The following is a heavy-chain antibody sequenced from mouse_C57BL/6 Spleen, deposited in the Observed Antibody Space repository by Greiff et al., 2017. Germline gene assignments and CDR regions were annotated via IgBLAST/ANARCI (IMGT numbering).Heavy chain of an antibody. CDR2: IHPNSGSA. CDR3: ARPGYSGPYLDY. V-gene: IGHV1-64*01. J-gene: IGHJ2*01. D-gene: IGHD2-3*01. Sequence: QVQLQQPGAELVKPGASVKLSCKASGYTFTSYGMHWVKQRPGQGLEWIGMIHPNSGSASYNEKFKSKATLTVDKSSSPAYLQLSMLTSEYAADYCCARPGYSGPYLDYWGQGTTLTVSS. CDR1: GYTFTSYG.